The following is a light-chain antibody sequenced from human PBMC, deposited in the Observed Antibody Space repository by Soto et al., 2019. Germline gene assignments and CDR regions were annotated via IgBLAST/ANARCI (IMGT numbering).Light chain of an antibody. V-gene: IGLV1-51*01. CDR2: DNN. CDR3: GTWDSSLRGVV. Sequence: QSVLTQPPSVSAAPGQKVTISCSGSSFNIGSNYVSWYQQLPGAAPKLLIYDNNNRPSGIPDRFSGSKSGTSATLGITGLQTGDEADYYCGTWDSSLRGVVFGGGTKLTVL. J-gene: IGLJ3*02. CDR1: SFNIGSNY.